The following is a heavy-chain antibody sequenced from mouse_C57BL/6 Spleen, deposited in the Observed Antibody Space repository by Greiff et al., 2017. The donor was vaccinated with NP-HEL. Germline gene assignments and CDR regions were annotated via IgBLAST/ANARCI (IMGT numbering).Heavy chain of an antibody. CDR3: TVTTRVPYFDD. CDR2: IDPENGDT. V-gene: IGHV14-4*01. CDR1: GFNIKDDY. D-gene: IGHD2-5*01. Sequence: EVKLMESGAELVRPGASVKLSCTASGFNIKDDYMHWVKQRPEQGLEWIGWIDPENGDTEYASKFQGKATITADTSSNTAYLQLSSLTSEDTAVYYCTVTTRVPYFDDWGKGTTLTVSS. J-gene: IGHJ2*01.